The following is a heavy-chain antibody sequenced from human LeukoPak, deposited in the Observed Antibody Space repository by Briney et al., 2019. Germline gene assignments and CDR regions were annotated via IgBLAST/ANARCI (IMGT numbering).Heavy chain of an antibody. CDR1: GFTFSSYA. CDR2: ISYDGSNK. D-gene: IGHD5-24*01. Sequence: SGGSLRLSCAASGFTFSSYAMHWVRQAPGKGLEWVAVISYDGSNKYYADSVKGRFTISRGNSKNTLYLQMNSLRAEDTAVYYCARGRDGYNYLDYWGQGTLVTVSS. V-gene: IGHV3-30*01. J-gene: IGHJ4*02. CDR3: ARGRDGYNYLDY.